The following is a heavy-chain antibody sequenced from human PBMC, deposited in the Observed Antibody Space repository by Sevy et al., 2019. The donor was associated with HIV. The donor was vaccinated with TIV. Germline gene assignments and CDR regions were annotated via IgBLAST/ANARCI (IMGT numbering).Heavy chain of an antibody. V-gene: IGHV3-33*01. CDR1: GFTFSSYG. Sequence: GGSLRLSCAASGFTFSSYGMHWVRQAPGKGLEWVAVIWYDGSNKYYADSVKGRFTISRDNSKNTLYLQMNSLRAEDTAVYYCVSEHWGRIHNSGPWYWGQGTLVTVSS. CDR2: IWYDGSNK. CDR3: VSEHWGRIHNSGPWY. D-gene: IGHD5-12*01. J-gene: IGHJ4*02.